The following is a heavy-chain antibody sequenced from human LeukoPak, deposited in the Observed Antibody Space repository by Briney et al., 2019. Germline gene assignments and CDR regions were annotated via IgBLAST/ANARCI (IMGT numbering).Heavy chain of an antibody. J-gene: IGHJ3*02. Sequence: GASVKVSCKASGYTFTDYYIYWVRQAPGQGLEWMGWINPNSAVTNYAQKFQGRVTMTRDTSISTASMELSSLRSDDTAVYYCARPTVTTVDAFDIWGQGTRVTVSS. D-gene: IGHD4-11*01. V-gene: IGHV1-2*02. CDR2: INPNSAVT. CDR3: ARPTVTTVDAFDI. CDR1: GYTFTDYY.